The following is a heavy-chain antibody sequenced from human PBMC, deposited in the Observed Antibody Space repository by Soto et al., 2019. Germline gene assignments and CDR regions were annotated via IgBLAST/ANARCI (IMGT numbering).Heavy chain of an antibody. V-gene: IGHV4-31*03. CDR3: ARGYYYDSSGYFVIGWYDP. Sequence: SETLSLTCTVSGGSISSGGYYWSWIRQHPGKGLEWIGYSYYSGSTYYNPSLKSRVTISVDTSKNQFSLKLSSVTAADTAVYYCARGYYYDSSGYFVIGWYDPWGQGTLVTVSS. D-gene: IGHD3-22*01. J-gene: IGHJ5*02. CDR2: SYYSGST. CDR1: GGSISSGGYY.